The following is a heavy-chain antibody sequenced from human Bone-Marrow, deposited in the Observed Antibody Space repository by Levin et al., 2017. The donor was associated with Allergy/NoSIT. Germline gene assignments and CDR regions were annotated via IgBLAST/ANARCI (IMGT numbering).Heavy chain of an antibody. V-gene: IGHV1-2*06. J-gene: IGHJ4*02. D-gene: IGHD3-16*02. CDR2: INPNSGGA. CDR1: GYTFTGYY. Sequence: ASVKVSCKASGYTFTGYYMHWVRQAPGQGLEWMGRINPNSGGANYAQKFQGRVTMTRDTSISTAYMELSRLRSDDTAVYYCARAVVYDYIWGSYRYTYFDYWGQGTLVTVSS. CDR3: ARAVVYDYIWGSYRYTYFDY.